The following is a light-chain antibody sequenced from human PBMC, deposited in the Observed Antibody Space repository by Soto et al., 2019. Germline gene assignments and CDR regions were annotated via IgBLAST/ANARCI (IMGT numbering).Light chain of an antibody. CDR2: GNC. V-gene: IGLV1-40*01. Sequence: QSVLTQPPSVSGAPGQRVTISCTGSSSNIGAGYDVHWYQQLPGTAPKLLIYGNCNRPSGVPDRFSGSKSGTSASLAITGLQAEDEADYYCQSYDSSLSALFGGGTQLTVL. J-gene: IGLJ3*02. CDR3: QSYDSSLSAL. CDR1: SSNIGAGYD.